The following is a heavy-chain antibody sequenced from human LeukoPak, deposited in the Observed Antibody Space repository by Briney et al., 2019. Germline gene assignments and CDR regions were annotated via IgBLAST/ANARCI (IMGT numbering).Heavy chain of an antibody. CDR1: ADSVSSNSAA. V-gene: IGHV6-1*01. CDR3: ARDLDWFDP. CDR2: TYYRSKWYN. Sequence: PSQPLSPTSAIPADSVSSNSAAWQWIRQSPSRRLEWLGRTYYRSKWYNNYAVSVKSRITINPDTSKNQFSLQLNSVTPEDTAVYYCARDLDWFDPWGQGTLVTVSS. J-gene: IGHJ5*02.